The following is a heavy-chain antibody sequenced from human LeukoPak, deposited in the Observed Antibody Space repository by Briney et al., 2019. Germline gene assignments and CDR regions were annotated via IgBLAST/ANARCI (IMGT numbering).Heavy chain of an antibody. Sequence: SETLSLTCSVSGGSISSSSSYWGWIRQPPGKGLEWIGSIYHSGSTYYNPSLKSRVTISVDTSKNQFSLKLSSVTAADTAVYYCARSPSTVTTFYYFDYWGQGTLVTVSS. D-gene: IGHD4-17*01. CDR1: GGSISSSSSY. CDR3: ARSPSTVTTFYYFDY. V-gene: IGHV4-39*07. CDR2: IYHSGST. J-gene: IGHJ4*02.